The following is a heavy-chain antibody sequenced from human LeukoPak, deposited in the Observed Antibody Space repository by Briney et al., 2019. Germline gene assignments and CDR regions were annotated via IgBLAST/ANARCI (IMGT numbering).Heavy chain of an antibody. V-gene: IGHV4-38-2*02. CDR3: ARDRFVLMVYAIHDAFDI. Sequence: SETLSLTCTVSGYSISSGYYWGWIRQPPGKGLEWIGSIYHSGSTYYNPSLKSRVTISVDTSKNQFSLKLSSVTAADTAVYYCARDRFVLMVYAIHDAFDIWGQGTMVTVSS. D-gene: IGHD2-8*01. CDR2: IYHSGST. CDR1: GYSISSGYY. J-gene: IGHJ3*02.